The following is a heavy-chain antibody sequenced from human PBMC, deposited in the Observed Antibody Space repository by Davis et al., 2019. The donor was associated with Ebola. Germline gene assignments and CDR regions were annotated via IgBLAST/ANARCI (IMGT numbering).Heavy chain of an antibody. CDR2: IWSDGGSK. V-gene: IGHV3-33*06. Sequence: GESLKISCAASGLTFSSYAMHWVRQAPGKGLEWVAVIWSDGGSKYYADSVKGRFTISRDNSKNTLYLQLNSLRAEDTAVYYCAKDDGWNDPHYFDYWGQGTLVTVSS. CDR1: GLTFSSYA. D-gene: IGHD1-1*01. J-gene: IGHJ4*02. CDR3: AKDDGWNDPHYFDY.